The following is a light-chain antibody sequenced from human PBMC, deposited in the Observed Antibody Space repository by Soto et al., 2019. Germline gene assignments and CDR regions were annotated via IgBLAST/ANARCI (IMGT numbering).Light chain of an antibody. CDR1: SSNIGSNT. J-gene: IGLJ2*01. V-gene: IGLV1-44*01. Sequence: QSLLTQPPSASGTPGERVTISCSGSSSNIGSNTVNWYQQLPGTAPKLLIYSNNQRPSGVPDRFSGSKSGTSASLAISGLQSEDGADYYCAAWDDSLNGVVFGGGTKLTVL. CDR3: AAWDDSLNGVV. CDR2: SNN.